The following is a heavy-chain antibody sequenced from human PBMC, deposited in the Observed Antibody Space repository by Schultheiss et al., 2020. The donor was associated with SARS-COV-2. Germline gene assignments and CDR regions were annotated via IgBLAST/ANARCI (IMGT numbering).Heavy chain of an antibody. CDR3: ARGLRGSGDHCSKGVCHPYYYYALDV. Sequence: SETLSLTCAVYGESFSGYYWSWVRQPPGKGLEWIGYIYHSGSAYYNPSLKSRVTMSIERSANQFSLRLNSVIAADTAVYYCARGLRGSGDHCSKGVCHPYYYYALDVWGQGTTVTVSS. CDR1: GESFSGYY. J-gene: IGHJ6*02. CDR2: IYHSGSA. V-gene: IGHV4-34*01. D-gene: IGHD2-8*01.